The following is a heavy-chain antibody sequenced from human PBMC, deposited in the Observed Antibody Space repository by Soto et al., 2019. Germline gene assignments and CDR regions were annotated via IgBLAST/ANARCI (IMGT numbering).Heavy chain of an antibody. V-gene: IGHV3-74*01. J-gene: IGHJ6*02. Sequence: EVQLVESGGGLVQPGGSLRLSCAASGFTFSNYWMHWVRQTPGTGLVWVSRINSDGSTINYADSVKGRFTTSRDNAKNPVYLQMNSLRVEETAVYYCVRDLQGDGDYKLEVWGQGTTVIVSS. D-gene: IGHD4-17*01. CDR3: VRDLQGDGDYKLEV. CDR1: GFTFSNYW. CDR2: INSDGSTI.